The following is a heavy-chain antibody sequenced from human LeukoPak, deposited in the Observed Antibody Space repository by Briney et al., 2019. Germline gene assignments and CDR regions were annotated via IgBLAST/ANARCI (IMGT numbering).Heavy chain of an antibody. D-gene: IGHD3-22*01. CDR1: GYIFTDYS. Sequence: ASVKVSCKASGYIFTDYSMDWVRQAPGQGLEWMGRINPKSGVTNYAQKFQGSLTMTTDTSTSTAYAELSSLRFDDTAVYYCARDSYYDSSGYYPYWGQGTLVTVSS. J-gene: IGHJ4*02. V-gene: IGHV1-2*06. CDR2: INPKSGVT. CDR3: ARDSYYDSSGYYPY.